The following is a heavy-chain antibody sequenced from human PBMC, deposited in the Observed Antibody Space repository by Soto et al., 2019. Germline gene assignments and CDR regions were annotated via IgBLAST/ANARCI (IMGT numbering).Heavy chain of an antibody. CDR3: ASGEASSRNLAPYYLDF. CDR1: GGSMSNYF. J-gene: IGHJ4*02. Sequence: SETLSLTCTVSGGSMSNYFWTWIRQPPGKGLEWIGYIHYSGTTSYYPSHNPSLRSRVTISEDTSKHKLSLKSSSVTTADTSVYFCASGEASSRNLAPYYLDFWGQGTLVTVSS. V-gene: IGHV4-59*12. D-gene: IGHD6-13*01. CDR2: IHYSGTT.